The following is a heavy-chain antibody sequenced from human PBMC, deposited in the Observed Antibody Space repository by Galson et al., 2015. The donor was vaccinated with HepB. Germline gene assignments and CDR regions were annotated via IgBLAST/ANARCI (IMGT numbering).Heavy chain of an antibody. V-gene: IGHV1-69*13. CDR3: ARGGIAAAGTRYWYFDL. Sequence: SVKVSCKASGGTFSSYAISWVRQAPGQGLEWMGGIIPIFGTANYAQKFQGRVTITADESTSTAYMELSSLRSEDTAVYYCARGGIAAAGTRYWYFDLWGRGTLVTVSS. D-gene: IGHD6-13*01. CDR1: GGTFSSYA. J-gene: IGHJ2*01. CDR2: IIPIFGTA.